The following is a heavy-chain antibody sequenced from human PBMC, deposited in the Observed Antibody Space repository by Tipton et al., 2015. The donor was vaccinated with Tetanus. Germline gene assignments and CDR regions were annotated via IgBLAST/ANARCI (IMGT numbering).Heavy chain of an antibody. CDR1: GGSINPYY. CDR2: IYSSGST. CDR3: ARDHRVSASYALWFDP. D-gene: IGHD2-8*01. V-gene: IGHV4-59*01. Sequence: TLSLTCSVSGGSINPYYWSWIRQPPGKGLEWIGNIYSSGSTYYNPSLKSRVTISVDTSRNQFSLMMKSVTPADTAMYYCARDHRVSASYALWFDPWGQGTLVTVSS. J-gene: IGHJ5*02.